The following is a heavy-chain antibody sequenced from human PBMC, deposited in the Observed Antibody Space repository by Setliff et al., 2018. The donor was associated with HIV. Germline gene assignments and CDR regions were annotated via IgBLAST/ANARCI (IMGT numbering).Heavy chain of an antibody. CDR2: INPTGGST. CDR1: GYTFTNHY. CDR3: ASAGAWQRNALDI. J-gene: IGHJ3*02. V-gene: IGHV1-46*01. Sequence: ASVKVSCKASGYTFTNHYMHWVRQAPGQGLEWMGVINPTGGSTRNTQKFQGRVAMTRDTSTSTVYMELSSLRSGDTAVYYCASAGAWQRNALDIWGQGTMVTVSS. D-gene: IGHD5-12*01.